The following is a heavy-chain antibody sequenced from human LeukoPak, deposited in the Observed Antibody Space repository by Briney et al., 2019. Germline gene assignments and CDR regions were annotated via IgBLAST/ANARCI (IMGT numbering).Heavy chain of an antibody. CDR2: INPNNGGT. Sequence: GASVKVSCKASGYTFTAYYMHWVRQTPGQGLEWMGWINPNNGGTNYAQKFQGRVTMTRDTSFSTAYMELNRLRSDDTAVYYCARDRSGDFDYWGQGTLVTVSS. D-gene: IGHD7-27*01. CDR3: ARDRSGDFDY. CDR1: GYTFTAYY. J-gene: IGHJ4*02. V-gene: IGHV1-2*02.